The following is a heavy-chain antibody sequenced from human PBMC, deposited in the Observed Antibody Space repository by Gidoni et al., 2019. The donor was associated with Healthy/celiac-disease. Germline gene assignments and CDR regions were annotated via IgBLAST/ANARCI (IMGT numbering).Heavy chain of an antibody. Sequence: QVQLQESGPGLVKPSETLSLTCTVSGGSISSYYWSWIRQPAGKGLEWIGRIYTSGSTNYNPSLKSRVTMSVDTSKNQFSLKLSSVTAADTAVYYCARVALIAVVNHAFDIWGQGTMVTVSS. J-gene: IGHJ3*02. D-gene: IGHD6-19*01. CDR1: GGSISSYY. CDR2: IYTSGST. CDR3: ARVALIAVVNHAFDI. V-gene: IGHV4-4*07.